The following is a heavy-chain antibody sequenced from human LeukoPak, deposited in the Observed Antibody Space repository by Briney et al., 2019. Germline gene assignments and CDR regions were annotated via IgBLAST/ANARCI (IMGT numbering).Heavy chain of an antibody. D-gene: IGHD3-22*01. CDR2: IYYSGST. CDR3: ARYSSGFFDY. V-gene: IGHV4-59*11. CDR1: GGSISSHY. J-gene: IGHJ4*02. Sequence: PSETLSLTCTVSGGSISSHYWSWIRQPPGKGLEWIGYIYYSGSTNYNPSLTSRVTISVETSKNQFSLTLSSVTAADTAVYYCARYSSGFFDYWGQGTLVTVSS.